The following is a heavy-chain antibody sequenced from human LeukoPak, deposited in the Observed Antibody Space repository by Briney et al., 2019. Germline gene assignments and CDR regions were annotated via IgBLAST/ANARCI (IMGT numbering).Heavy chain of an antibody. CDR3: ARARATGEFDC. CDR1: GFTLSSYW. D-gene: IGHD1-26*01. CDR2: IEEDGSEK. Sequence: GGSLRLSCAVSGFTLSSYWMSWVRQSPEKGLEWVANIEEDGSEKYYVDSVKGRFTISRDNAKNSLYLQMNSLRAEDTAVYFCARARATGEFDCWGQGTLVTVSS. V-gene: IGHV3-7*01. J-gene: IGHJ4*02.